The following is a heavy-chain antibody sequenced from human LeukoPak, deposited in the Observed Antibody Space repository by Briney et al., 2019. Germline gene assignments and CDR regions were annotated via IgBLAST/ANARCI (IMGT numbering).Heavy chain of an antibody. D-gene: IGHD5-18*01. V-gene: IGHV1-69*13. CDR1: GGTFSSYA. J-gene: IGHJ4*02. Sequence: GASVKVSCKASGGTFSSYAISWVRQAPGQGLEWMGGIIPIFGTANYAQKFQGRVTITADESTSTAYMELSSLRSEDTAVYYCARDIIGAAMAEPWGQGTLVTVSS. CDR3: ARDIIGAAMAEP. CDR2: IIPIFGTA.